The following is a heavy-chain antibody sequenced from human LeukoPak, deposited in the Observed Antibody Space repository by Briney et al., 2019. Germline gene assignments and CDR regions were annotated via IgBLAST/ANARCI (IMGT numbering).Heavy chain of an antibody. V-gene: IGHV4-59*08. Sequence: SETLSLTCTVSGDSISSYYWTWIRQPPGKGPEWIAYIFSSGSTSYNPSFRSRVSISLDTSKNQFSLRLSSVTAADTAVYYCVRLKVGAYFDLWGRGTLVSVSS. D-gene: IGHD3-16*01. CDR2: IFSSGST. J-gene: IGHJ2*01. CDR3: VRLKVGAYFDL. CDR1: GDSISSYY.